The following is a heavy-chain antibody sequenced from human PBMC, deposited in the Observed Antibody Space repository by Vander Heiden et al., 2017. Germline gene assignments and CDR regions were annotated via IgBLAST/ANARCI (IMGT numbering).Heavy chain of an antibody. D-gene: IGHD3-9*01. CDR2: FYPENSDI. J-gene: IGHJ4*02. V-gene: IGHV5-51*01. CDR1: GFDFTSHW. CDR3: ARVSVLQYFDCVIDD. Sequence: EMQLEQSGAEEKRPGESPRISCQASGFDFTSHWIGWVGQTSGKGLEYLVAFYPENSDIGYGPSFQGQVTISADNSISTACLQWSSLKASDSSIYYCARVSVLQYFDCVIDDWGQGTLVTVSS.